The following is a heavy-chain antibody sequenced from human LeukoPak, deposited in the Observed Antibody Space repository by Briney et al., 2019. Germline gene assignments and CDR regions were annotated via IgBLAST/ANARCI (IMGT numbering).Heavy chain of an antibody. CDR1: GGSISSSY. J-gene: IGHJ5*02. D-gene: IGHD1-26*01. Sequence: SETLSLTCTVSGGSISSSYWSWIRQPPGKGLEWIGYIYYSGTTNYNPSLKSRVTISVDTSKNQFSLKLSSVTAADTAVYYCARQWELRGWFDPWGQGTLVTVSS. CDR3: ARQWELRGWFDP. CDR2: IYYSGTT. V-gene: IGHV4-59*08.